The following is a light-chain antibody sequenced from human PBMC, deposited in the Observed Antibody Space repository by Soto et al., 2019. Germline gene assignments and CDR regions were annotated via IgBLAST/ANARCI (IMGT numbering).Light chain of an antibody. V-gene: IGLV1-40*01. Sequence: QSVLTQPPSVCGAPVHRVPISCTGSGSNIGAGYDVHWYQQLPGTAPRLLIFNTNNRPAGVPDRCSGPKSGTSASLAITGLQADDEADYYCQSYDRSLSVLFGTGTKVTVL. J-gene: IGLJ1*01. CDR2: NTN. CDR3: QSYDRSLSVL. CDR1: GSNIGAGYD.